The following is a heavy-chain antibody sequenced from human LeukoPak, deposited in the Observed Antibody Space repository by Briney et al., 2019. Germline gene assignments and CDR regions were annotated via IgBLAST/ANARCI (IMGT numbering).Heavy chain of an antibody. CDR3: AKDKRGGSDYVYFDF. CDR1: GFTFSSYW. CDR2: VSGDGSWT. D-gene: IGHD1-26*01. V-gene: IGHV3-23*01. J-gene: IGHJ4*02. Sequence: GGSLRLSCAASGFTFSSYWMSWVRQAPGKGLEWVATVSGDGSWTWFADSVRGRLTISRDNSKNTLLLHMNSLSAEDTAIYYCAKDKRGGSDYVYFDFWGQGTLVTVSS.